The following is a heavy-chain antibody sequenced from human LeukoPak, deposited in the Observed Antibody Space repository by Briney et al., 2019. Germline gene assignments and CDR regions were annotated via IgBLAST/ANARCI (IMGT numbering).Heavy chain of an antibody. CDR1: GFTFSSYS. Sequence: GGSLRLSCAASGFTFSSYSMNWVRQAPGKGLEWVSYISSSSSTIYYADSVKGRFTIPRDNAKNSLYLQMNSLRAEDTAVYYCARDRNYYDSSGYYPYPGWYFDLWGRGTLVTVSS. J-gene: IGHJ2*01. D-gene: IGHD3-22*01. V-gene: IGHV3-48*01. CDR2: ISSSSSTI. CDR3: ARDRNYYDSSGYYPYPGWYFDL.